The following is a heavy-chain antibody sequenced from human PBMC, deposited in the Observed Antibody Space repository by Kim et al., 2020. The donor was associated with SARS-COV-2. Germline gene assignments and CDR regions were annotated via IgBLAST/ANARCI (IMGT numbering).Heavy chain of an antibody. D-gene: IGHD6-6*01. CDR2: I. V-gene: IGHV3-21*01. Sequence: IYYANSVEGRYTISRDNAKNAMFLQMNSLRAEDTAVYYCAMRYRQLVPDWGQGTLVTVSS. J-gene: IGHJ4*02. CDR3: AMRYRQLVPD.